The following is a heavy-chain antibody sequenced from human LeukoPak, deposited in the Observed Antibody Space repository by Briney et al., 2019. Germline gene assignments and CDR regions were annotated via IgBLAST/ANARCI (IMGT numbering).Heavy chain of an antibody. CDR3: ARAVGYSYGFDY. CDR2: INPISGVT. V-gene: IGHV1-2*02. Sequence: ASVKVSCKASGYTFSGYDMHWVRQAPGQGLEWMGWINPISGVTNYAQKFQGRVTITTDTSISTAYMELSRLRSDDTAVYYCARAVGYSYGFDYWGQGTLVTVSS. CDR1: GYTFSGYD. J-gene: IGHJ4*02. D-gene: IGHD5-18*01.